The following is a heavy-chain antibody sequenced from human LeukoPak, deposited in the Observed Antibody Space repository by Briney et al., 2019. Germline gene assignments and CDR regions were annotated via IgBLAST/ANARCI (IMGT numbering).Heavy chain of an antibody. Sequence: ASVEVSCKVSGYTLTELSMHWVRQAPGKGLEWMGGFDPEDGETIYAQKFQGRVTMTDDTSTDTAYMELSSLRSEDTAVYYCSTGTPLMGGFGGEPKSYYYYYYMDVWGKGTTVTVSS. D-gene: IGHD3-10*01. V-gene: IGHV1-24*01. CDR3: STGTPLMGGFGGEPKSYYYYYYMDV. CDR1: GYTLTELS. J-gene: IGHJ6*03. CDR2: FDPEDGET.